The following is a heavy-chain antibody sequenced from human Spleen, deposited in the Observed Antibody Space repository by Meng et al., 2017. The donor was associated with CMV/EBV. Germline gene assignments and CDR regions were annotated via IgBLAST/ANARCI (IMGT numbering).Heavy chain of an antibody. V-gene: IGHV3-7*01. Sequence: GESLKISCAASGFTFSSYGMHWVRQAPGKGLEWVANIKQDGGEKYYVDSVKGRFTISRDNAQNSLYLQMNSLRVEDTAVYYCARDGDNWNPPFDYWGQGTLVTVSS. D-gene: IGHD1-20*01. CDR3: ARDGDNWNPPFDY. CDR2: IKQDGGEK. J-gene: IGHJ4*02. CDR1: GFTFSSYG.